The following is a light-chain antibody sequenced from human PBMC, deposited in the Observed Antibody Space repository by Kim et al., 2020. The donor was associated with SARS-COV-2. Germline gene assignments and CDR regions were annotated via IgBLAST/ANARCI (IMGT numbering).Light chain of an antibody. V-gene: IGLV3-19*01. J-gene: IGLJ2*01. Sequence: SSELTQDPALSVALGQTVRITCQGDSLRSYYATWYQQKPGQAPILLIYGKNNRPSGIPDRFSGSSSENTASLTITGAQAEDEADYYCNSRDTNDNVVFGG. CDR3: NSRDTNDNVV. CDR1: SLRSYY. CDR2: GKN.